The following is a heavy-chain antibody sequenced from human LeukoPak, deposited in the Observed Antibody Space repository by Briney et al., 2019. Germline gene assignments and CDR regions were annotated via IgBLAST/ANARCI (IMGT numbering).Heavy chain of an antibody. CDR1: GGTFSSYA. CDR2: IIPIFGIA. J-gene: IGHJ4*02. V-gene: IGHV1-69*10. CDR3: ARECCSGGSCFDY. Sequence: SVKVSCKASGGTFSSYAISWVRQAPGQGLEWMGGIIPIFGIANYAQKFQGRVTITADKSTSTAYMELSSLRSEDTAVYYCARECCSGGSCFDYWGQGTLVTVSS. D-gene: IGHD2-15*01.